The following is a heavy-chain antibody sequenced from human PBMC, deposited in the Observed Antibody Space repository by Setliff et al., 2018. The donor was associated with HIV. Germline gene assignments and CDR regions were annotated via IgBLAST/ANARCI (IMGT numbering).Heavy chain of an antibody. CDR1: GFTFTSYA. J-gene: IGHJ4*01. Sequence: GGSLRLSCAASGFTFTSYAMHWVRQAPGKGLEWVALISYDGNNKYYADSVKGRFTISRDNSKNTLYLQMNSLRAEDTAIYYCASSRPPDDSSGYLDHWGQGTLVTVSS. CDR2: ISYDGNNK. V-gene: IGHV3-30*07. CDR3: ASSRPPDDSSGYLDH. D-gene: IGHD3-22*01.